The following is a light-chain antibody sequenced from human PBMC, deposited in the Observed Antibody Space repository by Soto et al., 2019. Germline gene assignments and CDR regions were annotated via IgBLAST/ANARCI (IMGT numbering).Light chain of an antibody. V-gene: IGKV3-15*01. CDR1: QSVSSY. J-gene: IGKJ4*01. Sequence: IVMTQSPATLTLSPGETATPYCRASQSVSSYLAWYQQKPGQAPRLLIYGASTRATGIPARFSGSGSGTEFTLTICSLQSEDFAVYYCQQYNSSPLTFGGGTRVEIK. CDR3: QQYNSSPLT. CDR2: GAS.